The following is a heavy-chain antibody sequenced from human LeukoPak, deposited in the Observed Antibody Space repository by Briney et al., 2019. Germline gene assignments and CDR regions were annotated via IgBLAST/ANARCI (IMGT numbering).Heavy chain of an antibody. D-gene: IGHD3-22*01. CDR2: IYHSGST. CDR3: ASCTYYYGSSGYYYLDAFDI. CDR1: GGSISSGGYS. J-gene: IGHJ3*02. Sequence: SQTLSLTCAVSGGSISSGGYSWSWIRQPPGTGLEWIGYIYHSGSTYYNPSLKSRVTISVDRSKNQFSLKLSSVTAADTAVYYCASCTYYYGSSGYYYLDAFDIWGQGTMVTVSS. V-gene: IGHV4-30-2*01.